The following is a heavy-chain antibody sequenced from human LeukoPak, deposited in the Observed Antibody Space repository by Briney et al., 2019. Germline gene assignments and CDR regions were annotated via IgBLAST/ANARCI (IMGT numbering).Heavy chain of an antibody. D-gene: IGHD1-26*01. Sequence: SVKVSCKASGGTFSSYAISWVRQAPGQGLEWMGGIIPIFGTANYAQKFQGRVTITTDESTSTAYMELSSLRSEDTAVYYCAASWRIVGATYFDYCRLGTLVTVSS. CDR2: IIPIFGTA. J-gene: IGHJ4*02. CDR3: AASWRIVGATYFDY. V-gene: IGHV1-69*05. CDR1: GGTFSSYA.